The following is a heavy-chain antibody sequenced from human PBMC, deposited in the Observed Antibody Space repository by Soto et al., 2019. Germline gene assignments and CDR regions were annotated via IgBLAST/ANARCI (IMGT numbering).Heavy chain of an antibody. V-gene: IGHV4-30-2*01. Sequence: QLQLQESGSGLVKPSQTLSLTCAVSGGSISSGGYSWSWIRQPPGKGLEWIGYIYHSGSTYYNPPPKSRVPISVDRSKNQFSLKLSSVTAADTAVYYCARAHGSGWGAFDIWGQGTMVTVSS. J-gene: IGHJ3*02. D-gene: IGHD3-10*01. CDR3: ARAHGSGWGAFDI. CDR2: IYHSGST. CDR1: GGSISSGGYS.